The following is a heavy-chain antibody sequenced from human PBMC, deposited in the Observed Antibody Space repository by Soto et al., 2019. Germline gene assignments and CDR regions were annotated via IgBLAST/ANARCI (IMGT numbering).Heavy chain of an antibody. CDR2: TYFRSKFYN. CDR3: ARDRSGSGWFNAFDI. D-gene: IGHD6-19*01. V-gene: IGHV6-1*01. CDR1: GDSVFSITAA. Sequence: SQTLSIPCASSGDSVFSITAAWNLIRQSPSRGLELLGRTYFRSKFYNDYAVSVKSRMTINPDTSKNQFSLQLNSVTPEDTAVYYCARDRSGSGWFNAFDIWGHGTMVTVSS. J-gene: IGHJ3*02.